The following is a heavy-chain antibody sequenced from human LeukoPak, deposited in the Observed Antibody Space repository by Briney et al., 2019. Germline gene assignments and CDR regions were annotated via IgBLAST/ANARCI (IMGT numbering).Heavy chain of an antibody. CDR2: IYYSGST. Sequence: SETLSLTCTVSGGSISTYYWSWIRQPPGKGLEWIGYIYYSGSTNYNPSLKSRVTMSVDASKNQFSLKLSSVTAADTAVYYCARAESYNWFDPWGQGTLVTVSS. D-gene: IGHD1-26*01. CDR3: ARAESYNWFDP. CDR1: GGSISTYY. V-gene: IGHV4-59*01. J-gene: IGHJ5*02.